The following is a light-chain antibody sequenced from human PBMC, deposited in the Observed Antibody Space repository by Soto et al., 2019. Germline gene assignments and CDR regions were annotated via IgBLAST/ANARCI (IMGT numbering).Light chain of an antibody. CDR1: QSVSSD. V-gene: IGKV3-15*01. J-gene: IGKJ2*01. CDR3: QQYKNWAYT. Sequence: EIVMTQSPATLSVSPGERATLSCRASQSVSSDLAWYQQKPGQAPRLLISGASTRATGIPARVSGSGSGTEFTLTISSLQSEDFAVYYCQQYKNWAYTFGQGTKLEIK. CDR2: GAS.